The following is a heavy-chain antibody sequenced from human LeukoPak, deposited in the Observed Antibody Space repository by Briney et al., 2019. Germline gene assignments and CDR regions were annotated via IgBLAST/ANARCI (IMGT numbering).Heavy chain of an antibody. CDR2: IISIFGTA. CDR3: ASSARGYCSSTSCYIFDY. CDR1: GGTFSSYA. Sequence: ASVKVSCKASGGTFSSYAISWVRQAPGQGLEWMGGIISIFGTANYAQKFQGRVTITTDESTSTAYMGLSSLRSEDTAVYYCASSARGYCSSTSCYIFDYWGQGTLVTVSS. J-gene: IGHJ4*02. V-gene: IGHV1-69*05. D-gene: IGHD2-2*02.